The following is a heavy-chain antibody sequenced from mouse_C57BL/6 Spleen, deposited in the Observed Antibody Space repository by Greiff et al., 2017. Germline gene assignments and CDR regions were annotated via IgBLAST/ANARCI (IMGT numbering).Heavy chain of an antibody. V-gene: IGHV1-82*01. CDR3: ASNPYCYCSSPFDY. Sequence: VKLQESGPELVKPGASVKISCKASGYAFSSSWMNWVKQRPGKGLEWIGRIYPGDGDTNNNGKFKGKATRTADKSSSTAYMQLSSLTSEDSAVYFCASNPYCYCSSPFDYWGQGTTLTVSS. CDR1: GYAFSSSW. CDR2: IYPGDGDT. D-gene: IGHD1-1*01. J-gene: IGHJ2*01.